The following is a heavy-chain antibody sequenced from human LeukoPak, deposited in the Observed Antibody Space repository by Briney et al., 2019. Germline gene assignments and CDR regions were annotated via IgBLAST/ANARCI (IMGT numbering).Heavy chain of an antibody. CDR2: INPNSGGT. Sequence: ASVKVSCKASGYTFTGYYMHWVRQAPGQGLEWMGWINPNSGGTNYAQKFQGRVTMTRDTSISTAYMELSSLRSDDTAVYYCARGGVVAATGHNWFDPWGQGTLVTVSS. V-gene: IGHV1-2*02. CDR3: ARGGVVAATGHNWFDP. CDR1: GYTFTGYY. D-gene: IGHD2-15*01. J-gene: IGHJ5*02.